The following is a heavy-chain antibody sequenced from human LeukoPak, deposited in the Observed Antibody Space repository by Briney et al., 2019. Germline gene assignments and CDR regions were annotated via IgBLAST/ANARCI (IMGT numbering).Heavy chain of an antibody. Sequence: GASVKVSCKASGYTFTGYYMHWVRQAPGQGLEWMGWINPNSGGTNYAQKFQGRVTMTRDTSISTAYMELSRLRSDDTAVYYCATRTGIVGATNDYYYYMDVWGKGTTVTVSS. CDR2: INPNSGGT. D-gene: IGHD1-26*01. CDR1: GYTFTGYY. CDR3: ATRTGIVGATNDYYYYMDV. J-gene: IGHJ6*03. V-gene: IGHV1-2*02.